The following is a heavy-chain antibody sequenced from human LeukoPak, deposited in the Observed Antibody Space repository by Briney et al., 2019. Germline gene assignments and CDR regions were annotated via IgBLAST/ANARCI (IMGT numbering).Heavy chain of an antibody. CDR2: ISYDGSNK. CDR1: GFTFSSYA. V-gene: IGHV3-30*04. CDR3: AKDTASSWWYFDL. Sequence: GGSLRLSCAASGFTFSSYAMHWVRQAPGKGLEWVAVISYDGSNKYYVDSVKGRFTISRDNSKNTLYLQMNSLRAEDTAVYYCAKDTASSWWYFDLWGRGTLVTVSS. D-gene: IGHD5-18*01. J-gene: IGHJ2*01.